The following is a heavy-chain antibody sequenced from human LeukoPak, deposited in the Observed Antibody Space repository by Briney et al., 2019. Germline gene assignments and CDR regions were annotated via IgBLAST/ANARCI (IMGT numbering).Heavy chain of an antibody. CDR1: GGSISSCSYY. Sequence: SETLSFTCTVSGGSISSCSYYWGWIRQPPGKGLEWIGSIYYSGSTYYNPSLKSRVTISVDTSKNQFPLKLSSVAAADTAVYYCARTRIYSSGWYSPYYYDRDVWGKGTTVTVSS. D-gene: IGHD6-19*01. J-gene: IGHJ6*03. CDR2: IYYSGST. CDR3: ARTRIYSSGWYSPYYYDRDV. V-gene: IGHV4-39*06.